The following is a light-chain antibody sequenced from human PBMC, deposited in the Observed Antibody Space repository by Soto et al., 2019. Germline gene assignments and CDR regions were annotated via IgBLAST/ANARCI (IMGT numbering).Light chain of an antibody. V-gene: IGKV3-15*01. Sequence: EIVVTQSPATLSVSPGERVTLSCGASQSVSSSLPWYQQRPGQAPRLLIYDTSTRAPGIAARFSGSGSGTEFTLTISSLQSEDVAVYYCQQYVHWPPGTFGQGTTVEIK. CDR2: DTS. CDR1: QSVSSS. CDR3: QQYVHWPPGT. J-gene: IGKJ1*01.